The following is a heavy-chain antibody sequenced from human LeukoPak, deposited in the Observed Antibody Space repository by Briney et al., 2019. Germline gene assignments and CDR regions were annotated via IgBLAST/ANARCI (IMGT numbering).Heavy chain of an antibody. CDR2: IYYSGST. V-gene: IGHV4-39*07. CDR3: ARDGLAARKVSFDY. D-gene: IGHD6-6*01. Sequence: SETLSLTCTVSGGSISSSSYYWGWIRQPPGKGLEWIGSIYYSGSTYYNPSLKSRVTISVDTSKNQFSLKLSSVTAADTAVYYCARDGLAARKVSFDYWGQGTLVTVSS. CDR1: GGSISSSSYY. J-gene: IGHJ4*02.